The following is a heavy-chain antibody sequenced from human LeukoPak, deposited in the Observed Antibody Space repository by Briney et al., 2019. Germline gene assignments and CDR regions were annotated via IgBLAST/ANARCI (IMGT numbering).Heavy chain of an antibody. CDR1: GFTCNNYS. J-gene: IGHJ5*02. CDR2: IYYNRST. Sequence: GALRFSCAASGFTCNNYSMNSVPQAPGQGLEWSLYIYYNRSTNYTPSLKSRVTISVDTSKNQFSLKLSSVTAAATAVYYCARSFRVVVAATLMWFDPWGQGTLVTVSS. V-gene: IGHV4-59*12. D-gene: IGHD2-15*01. CDR3: ARSFRVVVAATLMWFDP.